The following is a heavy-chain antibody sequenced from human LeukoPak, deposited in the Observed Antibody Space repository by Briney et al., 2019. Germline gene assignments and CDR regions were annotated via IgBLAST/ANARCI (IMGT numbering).Heavy chain of an antibody. Sequence: SVKVSCKASGGTFSSYAISWVRQAPGQGLEWMGGIIPIFGTANYAQKFQGRVTITADESTNTAYMELSSLRSEDTAVYYCARDHVTHKGLGYDPYYYYYGMDVWGQGTTVTVSS. CDR1: GGTFSSYA. J-gene: IGHJ6*02. D-gene: IGHD3-3*01. V-gene: IGHV1-69*01. CDR2: IIPIFGTA. CDR3: ARDHVTHKGLGYDPYYYYYGMDV.